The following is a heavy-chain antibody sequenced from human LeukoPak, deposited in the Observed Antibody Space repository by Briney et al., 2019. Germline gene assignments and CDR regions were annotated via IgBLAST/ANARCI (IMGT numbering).Heavy chain of an antibody. CDR1: GFTFSSYS. V-gene: IGHV3-21*04. CDR3: ARSRGPNTFGGVHDY. D-gene: IGHD3-16*01. CDR2: ISSSSSYI. J-gene: IGHJ4*02. Sequence: GRSLRLSCAASGFTFSSYSMNWVRQAPGKGLEWVSSISSSSSYIYYADSVKGRFTISRDNAKNSLYLQMNSLRAEDTAVYYCARSRGPNTFGGVHDYWGQGTLVTVSS.